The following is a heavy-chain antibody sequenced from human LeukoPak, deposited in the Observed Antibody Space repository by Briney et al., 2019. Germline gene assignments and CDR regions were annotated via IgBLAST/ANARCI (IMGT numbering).Heavy chain of an antibody. J-gene: IGHJ6*02. CDR1: GYTFTTYG. CDR2: ISVYNGNT. CDR3: ARDYSSSWYAGYYYYGMDV. Sequence: GASVKVSCKASGYTFTTYGISWVRQAPGQGLEWLGRISVYNGNTNCAQKLQGRVTMTTDTSTSTAYMELRSLRSDDTAVYYCARDYSSSWYAGYYYYGMDVWGQGTTVTVSS. V-gene: IGHV1-18*01. D-gene: IGHD6-13*01.